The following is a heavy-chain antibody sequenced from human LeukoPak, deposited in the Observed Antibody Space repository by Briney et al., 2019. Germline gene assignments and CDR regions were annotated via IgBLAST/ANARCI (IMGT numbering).Heavy chain of an antibody. V-gene: IGHV3-23*01. J-gene: IGHJ6*02. CDR3: AKSQISKTYYYGMDV. Sequence: GGSLRLSCAASGFTFSSYAMRWVRQAPGKGLEWVSAISGSGGSTYYADSVKGRFTISRDNSKNTLYLQMNSLRAEDTAVYYCAKSQISKTYYYGMDVWGQGTTVTVSS. CDR2: ISGSGGST. D-gene: IGHD3-3*01. CDR1: GFTFSSYA.